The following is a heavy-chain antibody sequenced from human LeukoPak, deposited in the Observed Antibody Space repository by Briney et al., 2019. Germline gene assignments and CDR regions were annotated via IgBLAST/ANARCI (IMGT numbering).Heavy chain of an antibody. V-gene: IGHV4-34*01. Sequence: SETLSLTCAVYGGSFSGYYWSWIRQPPGKGLEWIGEINHSGSTNYNPSLRSRVTISVDTSKNQFSLKLSSVTAADTAVYYCARGRYCSSTGCYKRSGYCSGGSCYSWDYWGQGTLVTVSS. J-gene: IGHJ4*02. CDR3: ARGRYCSSTGCYKRSGYCSGGSCYSWDY. CDR2: INHSGST. D-gene: IGHD2-15*01. CDR1: GGSFSGYY.